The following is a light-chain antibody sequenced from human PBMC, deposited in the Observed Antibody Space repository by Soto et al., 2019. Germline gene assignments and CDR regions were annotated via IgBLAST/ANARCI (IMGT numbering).Light chain of an antibody. CDR2: AAS. V-gene: IGKV1-39*01. CDR3: QQSYSTPIT. Sequence: DIQMTQSPSSLSASVGDRVTITCRASESMSSYLNWYQQKPGKAPKLLIYAASSLQSGVPSRFSGSGSGTDFTLTISSLQPEDFATYYSQQSYSTPITFGQGTRLEIK. J-gene: IGKJ5*01. CDR1: ESMSSY.